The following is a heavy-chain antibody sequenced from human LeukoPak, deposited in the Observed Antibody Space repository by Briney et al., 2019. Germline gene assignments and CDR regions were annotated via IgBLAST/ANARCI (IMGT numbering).Heavy chain of an antibody. CDR1: GASISSGSHH. J-gene: IGHJ5*02. D-gene: IGHD3-10*01. CDR2: IYTSGST. V-gene: IGHV4-61*02. CDR3: ARDKGGFLYFGEYDP. Sequence: SQTLSLTCTVSGASISSGSHHWSWIRQPAGKGLEWIGRIYTSGSTNYNPSLKSRVSISIDMSKNHFSLKLSSVTAADTAVCYCARDKGGFLYFGEYDPWGQGTLVTVSS.